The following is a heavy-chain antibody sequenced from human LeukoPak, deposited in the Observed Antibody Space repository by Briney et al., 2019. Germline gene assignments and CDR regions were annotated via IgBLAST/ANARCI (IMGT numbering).Heavy chain of an antibody. J-gene: IGHJ6*02. CDR3: ARGLGAVADQGDYYYYYGMDV. Sequence: SETLSLTCAVYGGSFSGFYWSWIRQPPGKGLEWIGEINHSGSTNYNPSLKSRVTISVDTSKNQFSLKLSSVTAADTAVYYCARGLGAVADQGDYYYYYGMDVWGQGTTVTVSS. D-gene: IGHD6-19*01. CDR1: GGSFSGFY. V-gene: IGHV4-34*01. CDR2: INHSGST.